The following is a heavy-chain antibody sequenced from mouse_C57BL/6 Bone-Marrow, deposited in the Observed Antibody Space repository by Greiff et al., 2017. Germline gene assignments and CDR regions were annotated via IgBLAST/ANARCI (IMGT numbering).Heavy chain of an antibody. D-gene: IGHD1-1*01. V-gene: IGHV1-19*01. CDR2: INPYNGGT. CDR3: ARDTTVALDY. CDR1: GYTFTDYY. Sequence: EVQLQQSGPVLVKPGASVKMSCKASGYTFTDYYMNWVKQSHGKSLEWIGVINPYNGGTSYNQKFKGKATLTVDKSSSTAYMELNSLTSEDSAVYYCARDTTVALDYWGQGTTLTVSS. J-gene: IGHJ2*01.